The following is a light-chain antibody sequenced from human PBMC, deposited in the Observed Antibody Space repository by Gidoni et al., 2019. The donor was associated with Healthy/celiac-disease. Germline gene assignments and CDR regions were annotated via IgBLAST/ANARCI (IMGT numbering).Light chain of an antibody. V-gene: IGLV1-44*01. J-gene: IGLJ3*02. Sequence: QSVLTHQPSASGTPGQRVTISCSGSSSNIGSNTVNWYQQLPGTAPKLLIYSNNQRPSGVPDRFSGSKSGTSASLAISGLQSEDEADYYCAAWDDSLNGWVFGGGTKLTVL. CDR3: AAWDDSLNGWV. CDR2: SNN. CDR1: SSNIGSNT.